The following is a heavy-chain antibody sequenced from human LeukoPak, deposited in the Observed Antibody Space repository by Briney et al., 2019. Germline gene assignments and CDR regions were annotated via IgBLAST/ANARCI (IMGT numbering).Heavy chain of an antibody. J-gene: IGHJ4*02. CDR2: ISAYNGNT. CDR1: GYTFTSYG. V-gene: IGHV1-18*01. D-gene: IGHD3-22*01. Sequence: ASVKVSCKASGYTFTSYGISWVRQAPGQGLEWMGWISAYNGNTNYAQKLQGRVTMTTDTSTSTAYMELGSLRSDDTAVYYCARDQDSSGYYGVFDYWGQGTLVTVSS. CDR3: ARDQDSSGYYGVFDY.